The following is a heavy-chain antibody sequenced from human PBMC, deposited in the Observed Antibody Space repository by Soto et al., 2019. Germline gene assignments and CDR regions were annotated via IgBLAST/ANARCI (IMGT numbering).Heavy chain of an antibody. CDR1: GGTFSSYA. D-gene: IGHD5-18*01. V-gene: IGHV1-69*13. J-gene: IGHJ6*02. Sequence: SVKVSCKASGGTFSSYAISWVRQAPGQGLEWMGRIIPIFGTANYAQKFQGRVTITADESTSTVYMELSSLRSEDTAVYYCVCAIQLWPDYYYYGMDVWGQGTTVTVSS. CDR3: VCAIQLWPDYYYYGMDV. CDR2: IIPIFGTA.